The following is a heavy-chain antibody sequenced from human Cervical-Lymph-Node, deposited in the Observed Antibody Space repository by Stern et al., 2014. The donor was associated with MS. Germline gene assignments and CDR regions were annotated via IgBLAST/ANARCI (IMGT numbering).Heavy chain of an antibody. D-gene: IGHD6-19*01. Sequence: QVQLVQSGAEVKKPGASVKVSCKASGYTFTSYGISWVRQAPGQGLEWMGWISAYNGNTNYAQKLQGRVTMTTDTSTSTAYMELRSLRSDDTAVYYCARVPTDAPSPYSSGRVFAFDIWGQGTMVTVSS. V-gene: IGHV1-18*04. CDR2: ISAYNGNT. CDR1: GYTFTSYG. CDR3: ARVPTDAPSPYSSGRVFAFDI. J-gene: IGHJ3*02.